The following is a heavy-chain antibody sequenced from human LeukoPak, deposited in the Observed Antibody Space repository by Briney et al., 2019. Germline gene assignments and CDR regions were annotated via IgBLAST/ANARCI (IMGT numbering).Heavy chain of an antibody. D-gene: IGHD3-22*01. CDR3: AKDLRMYYYDTYSWFDP. Sequence: GGSLRLSCAASGFTFSSYGMHWVRQAPGKGLEWVAFIRYDGSNKYYADSVKGRFTISRDNSKNTLYLQMNSLRAEDTAVYYCAKDLRMYYYDTYSWFDPWGQGTLVTVSS. J-gene: IGHJ5*02. CDR2: IRYDGSNK. V-gene: IGHV3-30*02. CDR1: GFTFSSYG.